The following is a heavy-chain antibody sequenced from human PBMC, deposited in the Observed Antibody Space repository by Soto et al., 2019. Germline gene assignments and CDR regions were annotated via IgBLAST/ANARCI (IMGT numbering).Heavy chain of an antibody. J-gene: IGHJ4*02. CDR3: AKSPPDYDFWSGLDY. Sequence: GGSLRLSCAASGFTFDDYAMHWVRQAPGKGLEWVSGISWNSGSIGYADSVKGRFTISRDNAKNSLYLQMNSLRAEDTALYYCAKSPPDYDFWSGLDYWGQGTLVTVSS. V-gene: IGHV3-9*01. CDR2: ISWNSGSI. D-gene: IGHD3-3*01. CDR1: GFTFDDYA.